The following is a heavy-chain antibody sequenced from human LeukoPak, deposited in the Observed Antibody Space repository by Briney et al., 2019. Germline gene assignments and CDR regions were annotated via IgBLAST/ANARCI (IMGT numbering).Heavy chain of an antibody. Sequence: TGGSLILSCAASGFTFSDYYMSWIRQAPGKGLEWVSYISSSSSYTNYADSVKGRFTISRDNAKNSLYLQMNSLRAEDTAVYYCARANNYYDSSGYYDYWGQGTLVTVSS. D-gene: IGHD3-22*01. CDR2: ISSSSSYT. J-gene: IGHJ4*02. V-gene: IGHV3-11*05. CDR3: ARANNYYDSSGYYDY. CDR1: GFTFSDYY.